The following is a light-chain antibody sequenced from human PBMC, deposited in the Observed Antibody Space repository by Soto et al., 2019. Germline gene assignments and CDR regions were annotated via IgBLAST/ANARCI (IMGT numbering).Light chain of an antibody. V-gene: IGLV2-8*01. CDR3: SSYAGSNKSV. J-gene: IGLJ1*01. CDR2: EVS. Sequence: QSVLTQPPSASGSPGQSVTISCTGTSSVVGGYNYVSWYQQHPGKAPKLMIYEVSKRPSGVPDRFSGSKSGNTASLTVSGLQPEDEADYYCSSYAGSNKSVFGTGTKVTV. CDR1: SSVVGGYNY.